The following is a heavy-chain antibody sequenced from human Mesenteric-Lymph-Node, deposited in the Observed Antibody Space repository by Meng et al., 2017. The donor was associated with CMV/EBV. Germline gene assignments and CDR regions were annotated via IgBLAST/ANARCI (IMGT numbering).Heavy chain of an antibody. CDR3: ARWMCSGWRVLDY. CDR1: GITVNAHY. CDR2: LHTAGTS. D-gene: IGHD6-19*01. V-gene: IGHV3-66*02. Sequence: GESLKISCVVSGITVNAHYMAWVRQAPGKGLESVSVLHTAGTSDYADAVKGRFTISRDTRKSTLYLQMNSLIPEDTAVYYCARWMCSGWRVLDYWGQGTLVTVSS. J-gene: IGHJ4*02.